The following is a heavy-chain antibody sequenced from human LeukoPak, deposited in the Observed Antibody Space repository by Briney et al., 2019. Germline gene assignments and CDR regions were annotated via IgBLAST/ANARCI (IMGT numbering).Heavy chain of an antibody. D-gene: IGHD2-2*02. Sequence: AGGSLRLSCAASGFTFSSYSMNWVRQAPGKGLEWVSYISSSSSSTIYYADSVKGRFTISRDNAKNSLYLQMTSLRAEDTAVYYCARDRYCSSTSCYRSDFDYWGQGTLVTVSS. CDR2: ISSSSSSTI. CDR1: GFTFSSYS. J-gene: IGHJ4*02. CDR3: ARDRYCSSTSCYRSDFDY. V-gene: IGHV3-48*04.